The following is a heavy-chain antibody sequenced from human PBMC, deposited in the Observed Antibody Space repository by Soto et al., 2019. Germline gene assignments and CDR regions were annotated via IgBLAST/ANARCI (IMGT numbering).Heavy chain of an antibody. V-gene: IGHV1-46*03. J-gene: IGHJ3*02. D-gene: IGHD3-22*01. Sequence: ASVKVSCKASGYTFSIHYMHWVRQAPGQGLECMGIIDPSGGSTAYAQKFQGRVTMTSDTSTSTVFMELSSLRSEDTAVYYCARGGASTDYYSSRGGERNAFDIWGQGTMVTVS. CDR2: IDPSGGST. CDR3: ARGGASTDYYSSRGGERNAFDI. CDR1: GYTFSIHY.